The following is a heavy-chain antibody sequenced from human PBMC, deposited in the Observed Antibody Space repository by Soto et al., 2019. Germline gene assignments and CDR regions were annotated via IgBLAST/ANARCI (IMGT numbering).Heavy chain of an antibody. J-gene: IGHJ5*02. Sequence: QVQLQESGPGLVKPSQTLSLTCTVSGGSISSGGYYWSWIRQHPGKGLEWIGYIYYSGSTYYNPSLKSRVTISVDTSKNQFSLKLSSVTAAGTAVYYCARDRYDYGDYNWFDPWGQGTLVTVSS. CDR2: IYYSGST. V-gene: IGHV4-31*03. D-gene: IGHD4-17*01. CDR1: GGSISSGGYY. CDR3: ARDRYDYGDYNWFDP.